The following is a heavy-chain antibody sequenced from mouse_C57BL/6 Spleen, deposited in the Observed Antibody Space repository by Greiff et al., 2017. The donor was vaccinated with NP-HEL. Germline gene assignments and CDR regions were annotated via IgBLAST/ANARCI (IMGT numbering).Heavy chain of an antibody. Sequence: EVMLVESGGGLVQPGGSLKLSCAASGFTFSDYGMAWVRQAPRKGPEWVAFISNLAYSIYYADTVTGRFTISRENAKNTLYLEMSSLRSEDTAMYYCASYGNYYAMDYWGQGTSVTVSS. V-gene: IGHV5-15*04. CDR1: GFTFSDYG. J-gene: IGHJ4*01. D-gene: IGHD2-1*01. CDR2: ISNLAYSI. CDR3: ASYGNYYAMDY.